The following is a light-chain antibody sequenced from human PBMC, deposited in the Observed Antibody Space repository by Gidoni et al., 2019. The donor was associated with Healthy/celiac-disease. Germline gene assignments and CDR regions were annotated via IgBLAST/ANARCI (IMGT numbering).Light chain of an antibody. Sequence: IVITKSPLSLPVTPGEPASIACRSSQSLLHSNGYNSLDWYLKKTGQSPQLLIYLGSNRASGVPDRFSGSGSGTDFTLKISRVEAEDVGVYYCMQALQTPLTFGGXTKVEIK. CDR3: MQALQTPLT. V-gene: IGKV2-28*01. CDR1: QSLLHSNGYNS. J-gene: IGKJ4*01. CDR2: LGS.